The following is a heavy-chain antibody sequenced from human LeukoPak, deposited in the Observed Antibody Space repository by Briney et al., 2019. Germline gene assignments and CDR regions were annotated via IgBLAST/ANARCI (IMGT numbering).Heavy chain of an antibody. CDR2: IYHSGST. CDR3: ALDRDLDIVVVPAAHNWFDP. D-gene: IGHD2-2*01. CDR1: GYSISSGDY. V-gene: IGHV4-38-2*01. Sequence: SETLSLTCAVSGYSISSGDYWGWIRQPPGKGLEWIGSIYHSGSTYYNPSLKSRVTISVDTSKNQFSLKLSSVTAADTAVYYCALDRDLDIVVVPAAHNWFDPWGQGTLVTVSS. J-gene: IGHJ5*02.